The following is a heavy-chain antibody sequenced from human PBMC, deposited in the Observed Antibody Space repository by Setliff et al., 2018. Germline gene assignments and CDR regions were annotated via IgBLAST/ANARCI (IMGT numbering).Heavy chain of an antibody. J-gene: IGHJ4*02. CDR1: GGSISSSSHY. V-gene: IGHV4-39*07. D-gene: IGHD1-1*01. CDR2: IYYTGST. CDR3: ARDMGQPYYFES. Sequence: SETLSLTCTVSGGSISSSSHYWGWVRQPPGKGLEWIGSIYYTGSTYYNPSLKSRVTMSVDTSKRQFSLKLGSATAADTAVYYCARDMGQPYYFESWGLGTLVSVSS.